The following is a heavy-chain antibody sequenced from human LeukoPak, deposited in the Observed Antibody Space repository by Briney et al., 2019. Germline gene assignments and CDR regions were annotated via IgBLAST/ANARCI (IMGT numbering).Heavy chain of an antibody. V-gene: IGHV3-30-3*01. J-gene: IGHJ3*02. CDR3: ARAFGEFTIDAFDI. CDR2: ISYDGSNK. D-gene: IGHD3-10*01. CDR1: GFTFSSYA. Sequence: HPGRSLRLSCAASGFTFSSYAMHWVRQAPGKGLEWVAVISYDGSNKYYADSVKGRFTISRDNSKNTLYLQMNSLRAEDTAVYYCARAFGEFTIDAFDIWGQGTMVTVSS.